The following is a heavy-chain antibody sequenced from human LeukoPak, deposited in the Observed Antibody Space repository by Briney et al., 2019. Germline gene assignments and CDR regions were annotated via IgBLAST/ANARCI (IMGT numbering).Heavy chain of an antibody. V-gene: IGHV3-48*03. CDR1: GFTFSSYE. CDR3: ASVDTAMFNRSPRPYGMDV. D-gene: IGHD5-18*01. J-gene: IGHJ6*02. Sequence: GGSLRLSCAASGFTFSSYEMNWVRQAPGKGLEWVSYISSSGSTIYYADSVKGRFTISRDNAKNSLYLQMNSLRAEDTAVYYCASVDTAMFNRSPRPYGMDVWGQGTTVTVSS. CDR2: ISSSGSTI.